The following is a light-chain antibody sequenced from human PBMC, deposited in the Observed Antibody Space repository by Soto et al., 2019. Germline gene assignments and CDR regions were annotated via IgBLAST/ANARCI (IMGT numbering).Light chain of an antibody. CDR1: SSDVGSYNR. Sequence: QSVLTQPTSVSGSPGQSVTISCTGTSSDVGSYNRVSWYQQPPGTAPKLMIYEVSNRPSGVPDRFSGSKSGNTASLTISGLQAEDEADYYCNSYTSSSTYVFGTGTKLTVL. J-gene: IGLJ1*01. CDR3: NSYTSSSTYV. CDR2: EVS. V-gene: IGLV2-18*02.